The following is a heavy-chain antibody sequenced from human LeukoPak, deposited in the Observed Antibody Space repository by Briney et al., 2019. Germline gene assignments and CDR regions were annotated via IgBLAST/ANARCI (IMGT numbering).Heavy chain of an antibody. CDR1: GGSFSGYY. CDR2: INHSGST. V-gene: IGHV4-34*01. Sequence: SETLSLTCAVYGGSFSGYYWSWIRQPPGKGLEWIGEINHSGSTNYNPSLKSRVTISVDTSKNQFSLELSSVTAADTAVYYCARGLTTQVDYWGQGTLVTVSS. CDR3: ARGLTTQVDY. J-gene: IGHJ4*02. D-gene: IGHD4/OR15-4a*01.